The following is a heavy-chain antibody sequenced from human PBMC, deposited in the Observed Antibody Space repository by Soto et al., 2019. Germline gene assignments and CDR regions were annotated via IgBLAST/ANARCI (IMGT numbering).Heavy chain of an antibody. D-gene: IGHD1-1*01. CDR2: INGDGSST. CDR1: GFTFSSYW. Sequence: EVQLVDSGGGLVQPGGSLRLSCAVSGFTFSSYWMHWVRQVPGKGLVWVSSINGDGSSTTYADYVKGRFTISRDNAKNTLYLRMNSLRAEDTAVYYCTRPRYDGPGTPFDDWGRGTLVTVSS. V-gene: IGHV3-74*01. J-gene: IGHJ4*02. CDR3: TRPRYDGPGTPFDD.